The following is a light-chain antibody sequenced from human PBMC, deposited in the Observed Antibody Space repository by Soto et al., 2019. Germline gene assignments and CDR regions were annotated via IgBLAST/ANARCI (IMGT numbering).Light chain of an antibody. V-gene: IGLV4-69*02. Sequence: QPVLTQSPSASAALGAPVKLTCTLSSSHSTYVIAWHQQQPEKGPRYLMKLNSDGSHSKGDGIPDRFSGSSSGPERYLIISSLQSEDEADYYCQTWGTGNVVFGGGTKLTVL. CDR3: QTWGTGNVV. J-gene: IGLJ2*01. CDR1: SSHSTYV. CDR2: LNSDGSH.